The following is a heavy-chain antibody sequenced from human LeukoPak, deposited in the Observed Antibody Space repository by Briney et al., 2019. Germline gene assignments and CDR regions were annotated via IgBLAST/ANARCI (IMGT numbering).Heavy chain of an antibody. V-gene: IGHV3-23*01. J-gene: IGHJ4*02. CDR2: ISGSGGST. D-gene: IGHD1-26*01. CDR1: GFTFSSCA. Sequence: HPGGSLRLSCAASGFTFSSCAMSWVRQAPGKGLEWVSAISGSGGSTYYADSVKGRFTISRDNSKNTLYLQMNSLRAEDTAVYYCAKSRRDGPEVGATTFWGQGTLVTVSS. CDR3: AKSRRDGPEVGATTF.